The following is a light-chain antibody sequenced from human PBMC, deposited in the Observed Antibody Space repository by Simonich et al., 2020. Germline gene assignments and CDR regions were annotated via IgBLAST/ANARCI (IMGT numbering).Light chain of an antibody. CDR2: WAA. Sequence: DIVMTQSPDSLAVSLGERATINCKSSRSVLYSSNNKNYLAWYQQKPGQPPKLLIYWAATREAGVPDRFSGSGSGKDFTLTISSLQAEDVAVYYCQQYYSTPITFGQGTRLEIK. J-gene: IGKJ5*01. CDR1: RSVLYSSNNKNY. V-gene: IGKV4-1*01. CDR3: QQYYSTPIT.